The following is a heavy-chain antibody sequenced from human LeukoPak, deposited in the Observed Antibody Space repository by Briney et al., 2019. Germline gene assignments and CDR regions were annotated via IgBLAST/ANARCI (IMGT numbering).Heavy chain of an antibody. CDR2: IYYSGST. D-gene: IGHD3-10*02. CDR1: GGSIRSSSYF. Sequence: SETLSLTCTVSGGSIRSSSYFWGWIRQPPGKGLEWIGNIYYSGSTKYNPSLKSRVTISVDTSKNQFSLKLSSVTAADTAVYYCARDVRGSDAFDIWGQGTMVTVSS. V-gene: IGHV4-39*07. J-gene: IGHJ3*02. CDR3: ARDVRGSDAFDI.